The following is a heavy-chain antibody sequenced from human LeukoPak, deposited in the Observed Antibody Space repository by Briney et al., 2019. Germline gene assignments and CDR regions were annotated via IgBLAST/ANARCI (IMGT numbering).Heavy chain of an antibody. CDR1: GFTFSSYA. V-gene: IGHV3-23*01. D-gene: IGHD2-2*02. CDR3: ARVNRLVVVPAAIPGGDY. CDR2: LSTGGGTA. Sequence: RAGGSLRLSCAASGFTFSSYAMNWVRQAPGKGLEWVSTLSTGGGTAYYADSAQGRFTISRDNSKSTLYLQMNSLRAEDTAMYYCARVNRLVVVPAAIPGGDYWGQGTLVTVSS. J-gene: IGHJ4*02.